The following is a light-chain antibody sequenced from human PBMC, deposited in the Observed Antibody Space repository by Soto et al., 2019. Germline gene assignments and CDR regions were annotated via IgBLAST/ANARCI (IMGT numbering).Light chain of an antibody. V-gene: IGKV3-15*01. Sequence: DIVMTQSPATLSLSPGDRATLSCRASQSVSSNLAWYQQKPGQAPRLLIYGAYTRATGIPARFSGSGSGTEFTLTISSLQSEDFAVYYCQQYNNWPPWTCGQGTKVDIK. CDR3: QQYNNWPPWT. J-gene: IGKJ1*01. CDR2: GAY. CDR1: QSVSSN.